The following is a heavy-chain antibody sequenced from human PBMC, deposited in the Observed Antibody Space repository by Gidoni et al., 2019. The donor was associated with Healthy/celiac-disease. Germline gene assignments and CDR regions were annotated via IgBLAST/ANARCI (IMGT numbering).Heavy chain of an antibody. CDR3: ANLVVIPWLEAFDI. D-gene: IGHD2-21*01. CDR2: ISYDGSNK. J-gene: IGHJ3*02. Sequence: QVQLVESGGGAGQTGRCLRLHCAAAGFTLSSYGMHWVSQAPGKGLEWVAVISYDGSNKYYADSVKGRFTISRDNSKNTLYLQMNSLRAEDTAVYYCANLVVIPWLEAFDIWGQGTMVTVSS. CDR1: GFTLSSYG. V-gene: IGHV3-30*18.